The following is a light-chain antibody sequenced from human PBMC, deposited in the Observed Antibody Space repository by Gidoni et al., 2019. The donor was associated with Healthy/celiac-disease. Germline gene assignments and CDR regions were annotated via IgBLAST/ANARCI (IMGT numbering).Light chain of an antibody. J-gene: IGKJ2*01. CDR2: AAS. Sequence: AIRMTQYPSSFSASTGDRVTITCRASQGISSYLAWYQQKPGKAPKLLIYAASTLQSGVPSRFSGSGSWTDFTLTISCLQSEDFATYDCQRYYSYPQTFGQGTKLEIK. CDR3: QRYYSYPQT. V-gene: IGKV1-8*01. CDR1: QGISSY.